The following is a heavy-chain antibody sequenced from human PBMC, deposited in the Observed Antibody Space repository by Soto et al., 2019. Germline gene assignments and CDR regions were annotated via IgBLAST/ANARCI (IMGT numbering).Heavy chain of an antibody. Sequence: QVQLQESGPGLVKPSETLSLTCTVSGGSISSYYWSWIRQPPGKGLEWIGYIYYSGSTNYNPSLKSRVTIAVDTSKNQFSLKLSSVTAADTAGYYCARDQGGSYHRDDAFDIWGQGTMVTVSS. CDR2: IYYSGST. J-gene: IGHJ3*02. CDR3: ARDQGGSYHRDDAFDI. CDR1: GGSISSYY. D-gene: IGHD1-26*01. V-gene: IGHV4-59*01.